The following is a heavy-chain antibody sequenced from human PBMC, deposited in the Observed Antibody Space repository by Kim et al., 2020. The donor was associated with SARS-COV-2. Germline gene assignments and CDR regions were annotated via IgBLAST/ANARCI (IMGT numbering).Heavy chain of an antibody. CDR1: GFTFSSYG. CDR2: ISYDGSNK. CDR3: AKEEGAYYYDSSGYYNW. D-gene: IGHD3-22*01. Sequence: GGSLRLSCAASGFTFSSYGMHWVRQAPGKGLEWVAVISYDGSNKYYADSVKGRFTISRDNSKNTLYLQMNSLRAEDTAVYYCAKEEGAYYYDSSGYYNW. V-gene: IGHV3-30*18. J-gene: IGHJ5*01.